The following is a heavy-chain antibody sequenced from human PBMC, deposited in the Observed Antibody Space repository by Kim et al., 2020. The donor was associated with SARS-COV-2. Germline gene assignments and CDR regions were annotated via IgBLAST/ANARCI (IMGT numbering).Heavy chain of an antibody. J-gene: IGHJ4*02. Sequence: ASVKVSCKASGYTFTSYAMHWVRQAPGQRLEWMGWINAGNGNTKYSQKYQCRVTITRDTSASTSYMELISLSSEDTAVDYWSWSRGYRRSWDYFDYWIQ. CDR1: GYTFTSYA. D-gene: IGHD6-13*01. V-gene: IGHV1-3*01. CDR3: SWSRGYRRSWDYFDY. CDR2: INAGNGNT.